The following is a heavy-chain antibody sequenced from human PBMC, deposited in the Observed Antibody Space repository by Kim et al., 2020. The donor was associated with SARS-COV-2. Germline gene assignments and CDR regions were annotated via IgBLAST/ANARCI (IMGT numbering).Heavy chain of an antibody. D-gene: IGHD3-10*01. V-gene: IGHV3-7*03. CDR1: GFTFSSYW. Sequence: GGSLRLSCEVSGFTFSSYWMSWVRQAPGKGLEWVANINQDGSEKYYVDSVKGRFTISRDNAKNSLYLQMNSLRAEDTAVYYCARDSFSTMVRGVIRVYYYGMDVWGQGTTVTVSS. CDR3: ARDSFSTMVRGVIRVYYYGMDV. CDR2: INQDGSEK. J-gene: IGHJ6*02.